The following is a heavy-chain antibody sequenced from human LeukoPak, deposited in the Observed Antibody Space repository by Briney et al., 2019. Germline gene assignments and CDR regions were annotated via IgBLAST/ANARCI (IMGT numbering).Heavy chain of an antibody. CDR2: IYTSGST. V-gene: IGHV4-4*07. J-gene: IGHJ5*02. CDR1: GGSISSYY. D-gene: IGHD2-2*01. CDR3: ARAGGYCSSTSCYNWFDP. Sequence: SETLTLTCTASGGSISSYYWSWIRRPAGKGLEWIGRIYTSGSTNYNPSLKSRVTMSVDPSKNQFSLKLSSVTAADTAVYYCARAGGYCSSTSCYNWFDPWGQGTLVTVSS.